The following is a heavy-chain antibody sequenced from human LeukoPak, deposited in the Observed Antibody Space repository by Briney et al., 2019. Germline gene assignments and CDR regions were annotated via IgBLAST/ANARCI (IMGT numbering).Heavy chain of an antibody. Sequence: SETLSLTCAVSGVSISSNLWWTWVRQPPGKGLEWIAEIHHSGSINYNPSLKSRVTISVDKAKNQFSLKLSSVTAADTAVYYCARGPYGSSWYRWFDPWGQGTLVTVSS. V-gene: IGHV4-4*02. CDR1: GVSISSNLW. CDR3: ARGPYGSSWYRWFDP. J-gene: IGHJ5*02. CDR2: IHHSGSI. D-gene: IGHD6-13*01.